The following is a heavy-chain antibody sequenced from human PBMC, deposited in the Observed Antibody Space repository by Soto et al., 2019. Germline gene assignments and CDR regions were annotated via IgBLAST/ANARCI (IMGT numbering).Heavy chain of an antibody. CDR3: ARRWNYYLDF. CDR1: GFPFREFG. J-gene: IGHJ4*02. V-gene: IGHV3-33*05. CDR2: VSYDGSD. Sequence: GGSLRLSCVASGFPFREFGMHWVRQAPGKGLEWVALVSYDGSDYADSVKGRFTISRDDSRDTLFLHMDNLRPDDTGVYYCARRWNYYLDFWGQGTLVTVSS. D-gene: IGHD1-1*01.